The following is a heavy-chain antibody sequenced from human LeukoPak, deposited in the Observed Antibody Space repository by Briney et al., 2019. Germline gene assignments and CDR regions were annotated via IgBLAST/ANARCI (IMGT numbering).Heavy chain of an antibody. CDR2: IKQEGSEK. CDR3: ARATYYDFWSGYQFYYFDY. Sequence: PGGSLRLSCAASGFTFSSYWMRWVRQAPGKGLEWVAHIKQEGSEKSYVDSVKGRFTISRDKAKNSLYLQMNSLRAEDTAVYYCARATYYDFWSGYQFYYFDYWGQGTLVTVSS. CDR1: GFTFSSYW. D-gene: IGHD3-3*01. V-gene: IGHV3-7*01. J-gene: IGHJ4*02.